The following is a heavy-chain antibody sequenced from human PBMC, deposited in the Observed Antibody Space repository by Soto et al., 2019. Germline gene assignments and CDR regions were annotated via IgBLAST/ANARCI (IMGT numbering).Heavy chain of an antibody. CDR3: ATQPGGGGY. D-gene: IGHD2-2*01. CDR1: GFTVSNNY. CDR2: IYSGGYT. Sequence: EVQLVESGGGLIQPGGSLRLSCAVSGFTVSNNYMSWVRQAPGKGLEGVSVIYSGGYTAYGDSVKGRFTISRDNSKNTPYLKMNSRGPAAPAVFYCATQPGGGGYWGQGTLVTVSS. J-gene: IGHJ4*02. V-gene: IGHV3-53*01.